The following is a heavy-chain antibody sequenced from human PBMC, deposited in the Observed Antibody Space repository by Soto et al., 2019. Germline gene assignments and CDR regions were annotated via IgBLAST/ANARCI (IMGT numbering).Heavy chain of an antibody. CDR3: ARGFGELLHYYYYGMDV. J-gene: IGHJ6*02. V-gene: IGHV1-69*01. D-gene: IGHD3-10*01. CDR2: IIPIFGTA. Sequence: QVQLVQSGAEVKKPGSSVKVSCKASGGTFSSYAISWVRQAPGQGLEWMGGIIPIFGTANYAQKFQGRVTITADESMSTAYMELSSLRSEDTAVYYCARGFGELLHYYYYGMDVWGQGTTVTVSS. CDR1: GGTFSSYA.